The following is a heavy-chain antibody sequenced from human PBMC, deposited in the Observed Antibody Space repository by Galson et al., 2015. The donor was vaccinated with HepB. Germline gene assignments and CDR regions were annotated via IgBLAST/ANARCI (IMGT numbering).Heavy chain of an antibody. V-gene: IGHV1-69*13. CDR2: INPIFSVS. CDR3: ATEGKNTDLWLDP. Sequence: SVKVSCKASGGTFRTSSILWVRQAPGQGLEWVGGINPIFSVSNYAQRFQGRVTITADEAATTAYMELPRLRSENTAIYYCATEGKNTDLWLDPWGQGTLLIVSS. J-gene: IGHJ5*02. D-gene: IGHD2/OR15-2a*01. CDR1: GGTFRTSS.